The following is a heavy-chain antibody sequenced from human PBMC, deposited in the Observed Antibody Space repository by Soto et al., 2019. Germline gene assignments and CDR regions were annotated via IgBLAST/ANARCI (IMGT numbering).Heavy chain of an antibody. Sequence: EVQLVESAGGLVKPGGSLRLSCVASGFSFNEAWMNWVRQAPGQGLEWVGRIKTSAGGGATNYAAPVQGRFTISRDDSKNTLYLHMNSLSTEDTAIYYCTTASVEGIWGQGTTVSVSS. CDR3: TTASVEGI. J-gene: IGHJ6*02. CDR2: IKTSAGGGAT. V-gene: IGHV3-15*07. D-gene: IGHD2-15*01. CDR1: GFSFNEAW.